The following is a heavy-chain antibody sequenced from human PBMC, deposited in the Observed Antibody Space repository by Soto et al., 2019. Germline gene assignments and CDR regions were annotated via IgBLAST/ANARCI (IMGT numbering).Heavy chain of an antibody. J-gene: IGHJ4*02. V-gene: IGHV3-64*02. Sequence: PGGSLRLSCAASGFTFSSYAMHWVRQAPGKGLEYVSAISSNGGSTYYADSVKGRFTISRDNSKNTLYLQMGSLRAEDMAVYYCARGRWGSFDYWGQGTLVTVYS. CDR1: GFTFSSYA. CDR2: ISSNGGST. D-gene: IGHD7-27*01. CDR3: ARGRWGSFDY.